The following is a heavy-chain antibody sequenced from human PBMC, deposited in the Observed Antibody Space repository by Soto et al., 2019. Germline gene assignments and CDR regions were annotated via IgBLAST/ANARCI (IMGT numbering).Heavy chain of an antibody. Sequence: QVQLQESGPGLVKPSETLSLTCTVSGGSISSYYWSWIRQPPGKGLEWIGYIYYSGSTNYNPSLKXLVLIXXDTSKNQSSLKLSSVTAADTAVYYCARGLGGLVHYWGQGTLVTVSS. J-gene: IGHJ4*02. CDR1: GGSISSYY. D-gene: IGHD6-6*01. CDR3: ARGLGGLVHY. CDR2: IYYSGST. V-gene: IGHV4-59*01.